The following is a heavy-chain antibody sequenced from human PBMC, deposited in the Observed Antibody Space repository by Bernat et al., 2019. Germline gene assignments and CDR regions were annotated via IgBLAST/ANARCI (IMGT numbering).Heavy chain of an antibody. J-gene: IGHJ4*01. V-gene: IGHV5-10-1*03. Sequence: EVQLVQSGGAVKKPGESLRISCKGSGYNFTSYWINWVRQMPGKGLEWMGRIDPANSYTNYGPSFQGHVTISADRSISTAYLQWSSLKASDTAIYYCARRKVGVAGSDYWGHGTLVTVSS. CDR2: IDPANSYT. CDR3: ARRKVGVAGSDY. D-gene: IGHD6-19*01. CDR1: GYNFTSYW.